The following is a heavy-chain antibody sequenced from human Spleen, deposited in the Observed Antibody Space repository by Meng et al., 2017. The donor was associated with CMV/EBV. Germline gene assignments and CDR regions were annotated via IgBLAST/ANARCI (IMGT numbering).Heavy chain of an antibody. CDR2: INTNTGNP. CDR3: ARQVEDYYDSSDYYGVNWFDP. V-gene: IGHV7-4-1*02. CDR1: YA. J-gene: IGHJ5*02. D-gene: IGHD3-22*01. Sequence: YAIQWVRQAPGKGLEWMGWINTNTGNPTYAQGFTGRIVFSLDTSVSTAYLQITSLKAEDTAVYYCARQVEDYYDSSDYYGVNWFDPWGQGTLVTVSS.